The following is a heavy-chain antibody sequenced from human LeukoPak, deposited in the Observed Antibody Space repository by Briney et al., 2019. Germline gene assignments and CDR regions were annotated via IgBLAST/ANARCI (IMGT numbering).Heavy chain of an antibody. CDR1: GDSITSSYW. V-gene: IGHV4-4*02. J-gene: IGHJ5*02. CDR3: ARLDNWFGP. Sequence: SETLSLTCAVSGDSITSSYWWSWVRQPPGKGLEWTGEISHGGSTDYNPSPKSRVTISVDKSKNQFSLKLTSVTAADTAMYYCARLDNWFGPWGQGTLVTVSS. CDR2: ISHGGST.